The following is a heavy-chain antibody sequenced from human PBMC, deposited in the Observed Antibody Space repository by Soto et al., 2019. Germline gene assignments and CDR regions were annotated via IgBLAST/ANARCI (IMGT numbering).Heavy chain of an antibody. D-gene: IGHD4-17*01. CDR3: AKTPRGGDYGDWYFDL. CDR1: EFTFSTSG. J-gene: IGHJ2*01. Sequence: EVQLLESGGALVQPRGSLRLSCAASEFTFSTSGMTWVRLAPGRGLDYVSAINPSGSRTYYADSVKGRFTISRDNSKNTLYLQMNSLRAEDTAIYYCAKTPRGGDYGDWYFDLWGRGTLVTVSS. CDR2: INPSGSRT. V-gene: IGHV3-23*05.